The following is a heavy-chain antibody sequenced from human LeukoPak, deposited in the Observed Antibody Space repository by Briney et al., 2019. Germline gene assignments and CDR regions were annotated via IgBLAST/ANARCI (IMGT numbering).Heavy chain of an antibody. D-gene: IGHD2-2*01. CDR3: AKDRDCSSTGCYVFAN. CDR1: GVTLRNYA. CDR2: ISGDGEST. Sequence: QSGGSLRLSCAASGVTLRNYAMTWIRQAPGKGLQWVSVISGDGESTYYADSVRGRLTISRDNSKNTMYLQMNNLRAEDTAIYYCAKDRDCSSTGCYVFANWGQGTLVTVSS. J-gene: IGHJ4*02. V-gene: IGHV3-23*01.